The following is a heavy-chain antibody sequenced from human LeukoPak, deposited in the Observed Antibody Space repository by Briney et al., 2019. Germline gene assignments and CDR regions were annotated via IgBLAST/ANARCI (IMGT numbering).Heavy chain of an antibody. CDR3: ATEYLYPVAREYYFDY. V-gene: IGHV4-39*01. CDR2: IYYSGST. CDR1: GGSISSSSYY. Sequence: PSETLSLTCTVSGGSISSSSYYWGWIRQPPGKGLEWIGSIYYSGSTYYNPSLKSRVTISVDTSKNQFSLKLSSVTAADTAVYYCATEYLYPVAREYYFDYWGQGTLVTVSS. J-gene: IGHJ4*02. D-gene: IGHD2-15*01.